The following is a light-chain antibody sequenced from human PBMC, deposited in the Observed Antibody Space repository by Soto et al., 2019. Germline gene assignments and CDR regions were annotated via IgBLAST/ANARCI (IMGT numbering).Light chain of an antibody. CDR1: SGINVGTYR. CDR3: MIWHSTAYV. Sequence: QLVLTQPASLSASPGASASLTCTLRSGINVGTYRIYWYQQKPGSPPQYLLRYNSDSDKQQGSGVPSRFSGSKDASANAGILLISGLQSEDEADYYCMIWHSTAYVFGSGTKLTVL. CDR2: YNSDSDK. V-gene: IGLV5-45*01. J-gene: IGLJ1*01.